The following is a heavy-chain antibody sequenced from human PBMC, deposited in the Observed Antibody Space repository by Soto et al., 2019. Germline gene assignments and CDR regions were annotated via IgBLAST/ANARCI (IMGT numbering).Heavy chain of an antibody. V-gene: IGHV4-39*01. CDR2: IYYSGST. CDR3: ARHASGLKSDWFDP. J-gene: IGHJ5*02. CDR1: GGSISSSSYY. Sequence: PSDTLSLTCTVSGGSISSSSYYWGWIRQLPGKGLEWIGSIYYSGSTYYNPSLKSRVTISVDTSKNQFSLKLSSVTAADTAVYYCARHASGLKSDWFDPWGQGTLVTVSS. D-gene: IGHD3-22*01.